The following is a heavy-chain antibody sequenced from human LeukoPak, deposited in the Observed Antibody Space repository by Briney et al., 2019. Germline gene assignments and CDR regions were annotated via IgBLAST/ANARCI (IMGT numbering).Heavy chain of an antibody. D-gene: IGHD2-2*02. V-gene: IGHV3-23*01. CDR1: GFTFSSYA. J-gene: IGHJ4*02. Sequence: GGSLRLSCAASGFTFSSYAMSWVRQAPGKGLEWVSAISGSGGSTYYADSVKGRFTISRDNSKNTLYLQMNSLRAEDTAVYYCAKIREYQLLYGTFDYWGQGTLVTVSS. CDR3: AKIREYQLLYGTFDY. CDR2: ISGSGGST.